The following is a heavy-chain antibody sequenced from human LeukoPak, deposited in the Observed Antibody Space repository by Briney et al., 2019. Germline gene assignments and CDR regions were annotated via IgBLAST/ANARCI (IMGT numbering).Heavy chain of an antibody. Sequence: SETLSLTCAVSGGSISSNNYYWGWIRQPPGKGLEWIGSIYYSGSTYYNPSLKSRVTISVDTSKNQFSLKLSSVTAADTAVYFCAREWHYYDSSGYYDYWGQGTLVTVSS. CDR3: AREWHYYDSSGYYDY. CDR2: IYYSGST. CDR1: GGSISSNNYY. D-gene: IGHD3-22*01. V-gene: IGHV4-39*07. J-gene: IGHJ4*02.